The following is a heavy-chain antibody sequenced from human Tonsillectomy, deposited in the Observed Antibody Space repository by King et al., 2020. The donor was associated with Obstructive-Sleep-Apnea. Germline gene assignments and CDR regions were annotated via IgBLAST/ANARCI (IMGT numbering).Heavy chain of an antibody. D-gene: IGHD4-23*01. CDR2: INTYNGNT. V-gene: IGHV1-18*01. CDR1: GYTFTGYG. Sequence: VQLVESGAEVKKPGASVKVSCKASGYTFTGYGITWVRQAPGQGLEWMGWINTYNGNTHYAQMLQGRVTMTTDTSTSTAYMELRSLRSDDTAVYYCAGGEGEGGNSDYYAMDVWGQGTTVTVS. CDR3: AGGEGEGGNSDYYAMDV. J-gene: IGHJ6*02.